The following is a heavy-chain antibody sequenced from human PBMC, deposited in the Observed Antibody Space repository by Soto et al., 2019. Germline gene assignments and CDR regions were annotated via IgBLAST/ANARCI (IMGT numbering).Heavy chain of an antibody. CDR2: IYYSGST. CDR1: GGSISSGDYY. Sequence: SETLSLSCTVSGGSISSGDYYWSWIRQPPGKGLEWIWYIYYSGSTYYNPSLKSRVTKSVDTSKNQFSLKLSSVTAADTAVYYCAREIWFGELLLSWFDPWGQGTLVTVSS. D-gene: IGHD3-10*01. CDR3: AREIWFGELLLSWFDP. J-gene: IGHJ5*02. V-gene: IGHV4-30-4*01.